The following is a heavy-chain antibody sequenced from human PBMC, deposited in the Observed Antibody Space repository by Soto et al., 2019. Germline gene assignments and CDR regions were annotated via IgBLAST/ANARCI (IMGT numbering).Heavy chain of an antibody. CDR2: ISGSGGST. V-gene: IGHV3-23*01. Sequence: PGKGLEWVSAISGSGGSTYYADSVKGRFTVSRDNFKNTLYLQMNSLRAEDTAMYFCLQAEDGIRVVRSVSAFLLNRSSDL. CDR3: LQAEDGIRVVRSVSAFLLNRSSDL. D-gene: IGHD3-10*02. J-gene: IGHJ2*01.